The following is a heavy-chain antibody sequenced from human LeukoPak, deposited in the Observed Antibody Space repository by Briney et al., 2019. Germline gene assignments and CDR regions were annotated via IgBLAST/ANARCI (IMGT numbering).Heavy chain of an antibody. CDR3: ARQVDIVTTRGGDFDY. V-gene: IGHV4-39*01. D-gene: IGHD5-12*01. CDR1: GGSISSSTYY. CDR2: ICYTGHT. Sequence: PSATLSLTCTVSGGSISSSTYYWGWIRQPPGKGLEGIGSICYTGHTYYNPSLKSRVAISVDTSKNQFSLKLSSVTAADTAVYYCARQVDIVTTRGGDFDYWGQGTLVTVSS. J-gene: IGHJ4*02.